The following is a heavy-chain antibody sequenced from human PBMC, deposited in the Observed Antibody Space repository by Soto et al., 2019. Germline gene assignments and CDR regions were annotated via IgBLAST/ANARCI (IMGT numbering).Heavy chain of an antibody. J-gene: IGHJ6*02. D-gene: IGHD6-19*01. CDR1: GFTFTTYS. CDR2: MSYDARNE. Sequence: LRLSCAASGFTFTTYSMYWVRQAPGKGLEWVALMSYDARNEYYADSVKGRFTISRDNSKSTLYLQISSLRGEDTAVYYCAKDFDSYSSGRYGMDVWGQGTTVTVSS. CDR3: AKDFDSYSSGRYGMDV. V-gene: IGHV3-30*04.